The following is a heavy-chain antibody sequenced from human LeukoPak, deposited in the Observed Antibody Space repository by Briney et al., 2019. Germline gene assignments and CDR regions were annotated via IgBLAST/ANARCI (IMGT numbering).Heavy chain of an antibody. CDR1: GGTFSSYA. CDR3: ASPLEDSSGYADY. D-gene: IGHD3-22*01. J-gene: IGHJ4*02. Sequence: SVKVSCKASGGTFSSYAISWVRQAPGQGLEWMGRIIPILGIANYAQKFQGRVTITADKSTSTAYMELSSLRSEDTAVYYCASPLEDSSGYADYWGQGTLVTVPS. V-gene: IGHV1-69*04. CDR2: IIPILGIA.